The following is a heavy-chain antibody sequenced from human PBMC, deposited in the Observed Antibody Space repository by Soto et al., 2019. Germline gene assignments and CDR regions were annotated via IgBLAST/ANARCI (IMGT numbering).Heavy chain of an antibody. V-gene: IGHV2-5*02. D-gene: IGHD3-22*01. CDR1: GFSLSTSGVG. CDR3: AHSLIGYYYDSSGSNWFDP. J-gene: IGHJ5*02. Sequence: QITLKESGPTLVKPTQTLTLTCTFSGFSLSTSGVGVGWIRQPPGKALEGLALIYWDDEKRYSPSLKSRLTITTDTSKNQVVLTMTNMDPVDTATYYCAHSLIGYYYDSSGSNWFDPWGQGTLVTVSS. CDR2: IYWDDEK.